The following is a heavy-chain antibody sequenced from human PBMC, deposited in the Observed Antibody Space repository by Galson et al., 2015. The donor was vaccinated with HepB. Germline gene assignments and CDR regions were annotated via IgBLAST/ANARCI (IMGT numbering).Heavy chain of an antibody. CDR3: ARVPLGVVPQSANWFDP. V-gene: IGHV3-74*01. D-gene: IGHD3-16*01. CDR2: INSDGSTT. CDR1: GFTFSSYW. Sequence: SLRLSCAASGFTFSSYWMHWVRQAPGKGLVWVSRINSDGSTTTYADSVKGRFTISRDNAKNTLYLQMNSLRAEDTAGYYCARVPLGVVPQSANWFDPWGQGTLVTVSS. J-gene: IGHJ5*02.